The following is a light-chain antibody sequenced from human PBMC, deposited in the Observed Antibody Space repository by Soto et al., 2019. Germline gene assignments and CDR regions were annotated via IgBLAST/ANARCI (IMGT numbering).Light chain of an antibody. CDR3: QQYNNYST. CDR1: QNINVW. Sequence: DIHMTQSPSTLSASVGYIVTITCRASQNINVWLAWYQQKPGKAPKLLIYKASSLESGVPSRLSGSGSGTEFTLTISSMKPDDFATYYCQQYNNYSTFGRGTKVDIK. V-gene: IGKV1-5*03. CDR2: KAS. J-gene: IGKJ1*01.